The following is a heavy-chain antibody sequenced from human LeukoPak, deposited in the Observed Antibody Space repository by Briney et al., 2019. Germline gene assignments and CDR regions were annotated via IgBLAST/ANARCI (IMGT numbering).Heavy chain of an antibody. J-gene: IGHJ4*02. CDR2: IKEDGSEE. Sequence: GGSLRLSCAASGLTFSSYWMSWVRQAPGKGLEWVATIKEDGSEEYYVDSVKGRFSISRDNARNSLYLQMNSLRAEDTALYYCARVTRHSFDSWGQGTLVSVSS. V-gene: IGHV3-7*01. CDR3: ARVTRHSFDS. CDR1: GLTFSSYW. D-gene: IGHD1-1*01.